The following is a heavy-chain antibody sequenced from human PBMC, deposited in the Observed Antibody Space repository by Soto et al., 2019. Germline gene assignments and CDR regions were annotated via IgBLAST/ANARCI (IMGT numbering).Heavy chain of an antibody. Sequence: QVQLQESGPGLVKPSETLSLTCTVSGGSISSYYWSWIRQPPGKGLEWIGHIYYSGSTNYNPSLKSRVTISVDTSKNQFSLKLSSVTAADTAVYYCARDPLVGYDYVRGDYDYWGQGTLVTVSS. D-gene: IGHD5-12*01. CDR1: GGSISSYY. CDR2: IYYSGST. J-gene: IGHJ4*02. CDR3: ARDPLVGYDYVRGDYDY. V-gene: IGHV4-59*01.